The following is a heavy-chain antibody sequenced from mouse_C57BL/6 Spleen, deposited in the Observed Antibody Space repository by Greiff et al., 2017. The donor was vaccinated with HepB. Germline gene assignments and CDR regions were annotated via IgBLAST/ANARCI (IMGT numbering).Heavy chain of an antibody. CDR3: ARFTTVVATDGYWYFDV. J-gene: IGHJ1*03. CDR2: INPSSGYT. CDR1: GYTFTSDW. V-gene: IGHV1-7*01. D-gene: IGHD1-1*01. Sequence: QVQLQQSGAELAKPGASVKLSCKASGYTFTSDWMHWVKQRPGQGLEWIGYINPSSGYTKYNQKFKDKATLTADKSSSTAYMQLSSLTYEDAAVSYCARFTTVVATDGYWYFDVWGTGTTVTVSS.